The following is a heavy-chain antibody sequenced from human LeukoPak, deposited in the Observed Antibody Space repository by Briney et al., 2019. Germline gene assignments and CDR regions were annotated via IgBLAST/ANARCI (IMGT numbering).Heavy chain of an antibody. CDR3: ARGGIDFWSGYYAREFDY. J-gene: IGHJ4*02. D-gene: IGHD3-3*01. CDR2: FYPGDSDT. CDR1: GYGFTSYW. Sequence: GESLKISCKGSGYGFTSYWIGWVRQMPGKGLEWMGIFYPGDSDTRYSPSFQGQVTISADKSISTAYLEWSSLKASDTAMYYCARGGIDFWSGYYAREFDYWGQGTLVTVSS. V-gene: IGHV5-51*01.